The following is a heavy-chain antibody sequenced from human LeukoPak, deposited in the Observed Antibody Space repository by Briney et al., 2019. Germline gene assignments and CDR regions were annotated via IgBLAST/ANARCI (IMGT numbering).Heavy chain of an antibody. CDR1: GGSFSGYY. J-gene: IGHJ4*02. CDR2: INHSGST. V-gene: IGHV4-34*01. D-gene: IGHD3-10*01. CDR3: ARGMYYFSQYFDY. Sequence: SETLSLTCAVSGGSFSGYYWSWIRHPPGKGLEWIGEINHSGSTNYNPSLKSRVTISVDTSKNQFSLKLSSVTAADTAVYYCARGMYYFSQYFDYWGQGTLVTVSS.